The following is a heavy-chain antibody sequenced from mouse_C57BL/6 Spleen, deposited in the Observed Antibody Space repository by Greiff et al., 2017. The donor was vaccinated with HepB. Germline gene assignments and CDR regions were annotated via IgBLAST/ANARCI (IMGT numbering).Heavy chain of an antibody. J-gene: IGHJ2*01. CDR3: ARYPYYYGSNFLDY. CDR2: INPNNGGT. D-gene: IGHD1-1*01. CDR1: GYTFTDYN. Sequence: DVQLQQSGPELVKPGASVKIPCKASGYTFTDYNMDWVKQSHGKSLEWIGDINPNNGGTIYNQKFKGKATLTVDKSSSTAYMELRSLTSEDTAVYYCARYPYYYGSNFLDYWGQGTTLTVSS. V-gene: IGHV1-18*01.